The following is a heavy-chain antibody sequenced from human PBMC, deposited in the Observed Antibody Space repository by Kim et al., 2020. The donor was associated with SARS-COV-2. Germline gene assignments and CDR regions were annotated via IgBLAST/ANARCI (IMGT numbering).Heavy chain of an antibody. D-gene: IGHD3-3*01. V-gene: IGHV1-18*01. CDR2: ISAYNGNT. CDR3: ARGGYYDFSSGYYISPGYYYYGMDV. CDR1: VYTFTSYG. Sequence: ASVKVSCKASVYTFTSYGISWVRQAPGQGLEWMGWISAYNGNTNYAQKLQGRVTMTTDTSTSTAYMELRSLRSDDTAVYYCARGGYYDFSSGYYISPGYYYYGMDVWGQGTTVTVSS. J-gene: IGHJ6*02.